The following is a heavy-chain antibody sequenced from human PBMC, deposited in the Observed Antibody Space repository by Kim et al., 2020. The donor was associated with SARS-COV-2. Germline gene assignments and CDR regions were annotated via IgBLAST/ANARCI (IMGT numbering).Heavy chain of an antibody. CDR1: GGSISSYY. D-gene: IGHD2-15*01. V-gene: IGHV4-59*08. CDR2: IYYSGST. Sequence: SETLSLTCTVSGGSISSYYWSWIRQPPGKGLEWIGYIYYSGSTNYNPSLKSRVTISVDTSKNQFSLKLSSVTAADTAVYYCARTGLGYCSGGSCYSVTIPFDPWGQGTLVTVSS. CDR3: ARTGLGYCSGGSCYSVTIPFDP. J-gene: IGHJ5*02.